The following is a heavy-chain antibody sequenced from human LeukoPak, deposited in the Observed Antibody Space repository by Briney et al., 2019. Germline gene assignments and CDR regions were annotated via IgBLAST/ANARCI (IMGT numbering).Heavy chain of an antibody. V-gene: IGHV3-21*01. CDR3: ARDHYDILTGYTKNYFDY. Sequence: PGGSLRLSCAASGFIFTHYGMNWVRQAPGKGLEWVSSISSSSSYIYYADSVKGRFTISRDNAKNSLYLQMNSLRAEDTAVYYCARDHYDILTGYTKNYFDYWGQGTLVTVSS. CDR2: ISSSSSYI. CDR1: GFIFTHYG. D-gene: IGHD3-9*01. J-gene: IGHJ4*02.